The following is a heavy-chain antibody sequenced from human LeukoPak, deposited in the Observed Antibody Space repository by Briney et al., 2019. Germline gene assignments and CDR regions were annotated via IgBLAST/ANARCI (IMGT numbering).Heavy chain of an antibody. Sequence: ASVKVSCKASGGTFSSHAISWVRQAPGQGLEWMGGIIPIFGTANYAQKFQGRVTITADESTSTAYMELSSLRSEDTAVYYCARVRATVTTSAFDIWGQGTMVTVSS. CDR3: ARVRATVTTSAFDI. J-gene: IGHJ3*02. CDR1: GGTFSSHA. V-gene: IGHV1-69*13. CDR2: IIPIFGTA. D-gene: IGHD4-17*01.